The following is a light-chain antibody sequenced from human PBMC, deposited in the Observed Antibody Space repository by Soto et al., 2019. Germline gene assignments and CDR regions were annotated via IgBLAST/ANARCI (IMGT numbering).Light chain of an antibody. J-gene: IGLJ2*01. Sequence: QLVLTQSPSASASLGASVKLTCTLSSGHSSYAIAWHQQQPEKGPRYLMKLNSDGSHSKWDGIPDRFSGSSSGAERYLTISSLQSEDEADYYCQTWGTGVVFGGGTKLTVL. V-gene: IGLV4-69*01. CDR2: LNSDGSH. CDR1: SGHSSYA. CDR3: QTWGTGVV.